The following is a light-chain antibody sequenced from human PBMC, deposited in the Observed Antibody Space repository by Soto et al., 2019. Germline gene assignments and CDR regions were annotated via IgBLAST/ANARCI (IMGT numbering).Light chain of an antibody. CDR3: QQNDNWPLT. Sequence: EIVMTQSPATLSVSPGERATLSCWASQSVSSNLAWYQQKPGQAPRLLIYGASTRATGIPARFSGSGYGTEFTLSISSLQSEDSAVYYCQQNDNWPLTFGGGTKVEI. V-gene: IGKV3-15*01. CDR2: GAS. CDR1: QSVSSN. J-gene: IGKJ4*01.